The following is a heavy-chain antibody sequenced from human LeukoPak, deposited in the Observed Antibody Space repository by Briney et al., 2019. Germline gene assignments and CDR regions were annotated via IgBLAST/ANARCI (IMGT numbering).Heavy chain of an antibody. CDR2: INPDGRST. D-gene: IGHD2-15*01. CDR1: GFTFSSYW. J-gene: IGHJ4*02. Sequence: GGSLRLSCAASGFTFSSYWMHWVRQPPGKGLLWLSRINPDGRSTGYADSVKGRFTISRDNAKNTLFLQMNRLRPEDAAVYYCAKAPVTTCRGAFCYPFDYWGLGTLVTVSS. V-gene: IGHV3-74*01. CDR3: AKAPVTTCRGAFCYPFDY.